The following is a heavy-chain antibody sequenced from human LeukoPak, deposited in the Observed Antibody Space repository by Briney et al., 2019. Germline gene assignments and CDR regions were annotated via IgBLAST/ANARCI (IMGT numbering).Heavy chain of an antibody. CDR3: ARGPSVGGELVY. Sequence: ASVKVPCKASDYTLTGYYMHWVRQAPGQGLEWMGWINPNSGGTNYAQKFQGRVTMTRDTSISTAYMELSRLRSDDTAVYYCARGPSVGGELVYWGQGTLVTVSS. D-gene: IGHD2-2*01. CDR2: INPNSGGT. V-gene: IGHV1-2*02. CDR1: DYTLTGYY. J-gene: IGHJ4*02.